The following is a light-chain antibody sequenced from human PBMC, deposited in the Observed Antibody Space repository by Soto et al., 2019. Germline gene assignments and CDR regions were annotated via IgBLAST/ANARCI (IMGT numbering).Light chain of an antibody. CDR2: WAS. J-gene: IGKJ1*01. Sequence: DDVRTKSPASMAVSLGERATINCKSRQSVLYSSNNKNYLAWYQQKPGQPPKLLIYWASTRESGVPDRFSGSGSGTDFTLTISSLQAEDVAVYYCQQYYTALVTFGQGTKVDIK. V-gene: IGKV4-1*01. CDR1: QSVLYSSNNKNY. CDR3: QQYYTALVT.